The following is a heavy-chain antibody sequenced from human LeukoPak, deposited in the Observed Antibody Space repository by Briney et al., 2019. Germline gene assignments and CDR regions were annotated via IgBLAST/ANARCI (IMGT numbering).Heavy chain of an antibody. V-gene: IGHV3-30-3*01. CDR1: GFTFSSYA. CDR3: ARDTLYSSGWYTFDY. Sequence: GGSLRLSCAASGFTFSSYAMHWVRQAPGKGLEWVAVISYDGSNKYYADYVKGRFTISRDNSKNTLYLRMNSLRAEDTAVYYCARDTLYSSGWYTFDYWGQGTLVTVSS. J-gene: IGHJ4*02. CDR2: ISYDGSNK. D-gene: IGHD6-19*01.